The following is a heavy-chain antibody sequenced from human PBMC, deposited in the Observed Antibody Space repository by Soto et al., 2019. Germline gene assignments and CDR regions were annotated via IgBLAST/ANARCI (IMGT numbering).Heavy chain of an antibody. Sequence: SETLSLTCTVSGGSISSGGYYWSWIRQHPGKGLEWIGYIYYSGSTYYNPSLKSRVTISVDTSKNQFSLKLSSVTAADTAVYYCAREDSYGKQNGMDVWGQGTTVTVSS. J-gene: IGHJ6*02. D-gene: IGHD5-18*01. V-gene: IGHV4-31*03. CDR1: GGSISSGGYY. CDR3: AREDSYGKQNGMDV. CDR2: IYYSGST.